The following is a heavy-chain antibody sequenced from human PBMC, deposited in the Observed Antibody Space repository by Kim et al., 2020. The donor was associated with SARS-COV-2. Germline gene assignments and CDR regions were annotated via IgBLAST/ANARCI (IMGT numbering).Heavy chain of an antibody. D-gene: IGHD6-6*01. V-gene: IGHV1-2*02. CDR2: INPNSGGT. Sequence: ASVKVSCKASGYTFTGYYMHWVRQAPGQGLEWMGWINPNSGGTNYAQKFQGRVTMTRDTSISTAYMELSRLRSDDTAVYYCARGPRIAARLVNWSWFDPWGQGTLVTVSS. CDR1: GYTFTGYY. J-gene: IGHJ5*02. CDR3: ARGPRIAARLVNWSWFDP.